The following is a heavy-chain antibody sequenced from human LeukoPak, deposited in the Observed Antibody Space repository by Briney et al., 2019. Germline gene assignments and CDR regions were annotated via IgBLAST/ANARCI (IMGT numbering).Heavy chain of an antibody. CDR3: AREDSSSWSEYYYYYGMDV. CDR1: GFTFSSYA. D-gene: IGHD6-13*01. J-gene: IGHJ6*02. V-gene: IGHV3-30-3*01. Sequence: GGSLRLSCAASGFTFSSYAMHWVRQAPGKGLEWVAVISYDGSNKYYADSVKGRFTISRDNSKNTLYLQMNSLRAEDTAVYYCAREDSSSWSEYYYYYGMDVWGQGTTVTVSS. CDR2: ISYDGSNK.